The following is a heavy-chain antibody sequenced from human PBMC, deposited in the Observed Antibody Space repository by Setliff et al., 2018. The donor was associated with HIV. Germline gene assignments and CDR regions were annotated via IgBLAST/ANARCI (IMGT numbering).Heavy chain of an antibody. J-gene: IGHJ3*01. Sequence: GGSLRLSCAASGFIFSSYSMNWVRQAPGKGLEWVSYISSSTSTIYYADSVKGRFTISRDNAKNSLYLQMNGLRAEDTAVYYCARGDKWAFDLWGQGTMVTVSS. V-gene: IGHV3-48*01. D-gene: IGHD1-26*01. CDR1: GFIFSSYS. CDR2: ISSSTSTI. CDR3: ARGDKWAFDL.